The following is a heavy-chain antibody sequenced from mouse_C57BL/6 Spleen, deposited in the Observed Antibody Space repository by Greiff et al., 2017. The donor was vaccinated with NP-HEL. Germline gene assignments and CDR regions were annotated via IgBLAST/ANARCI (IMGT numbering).Heavy chain of an antibody. V-gene: IGHV1-69*01. CDR2: IDPSDSYT. Sequence: QVQLQQPGAELVMPGASVKLSCKASGYTFTSYWMHWVKQRPGQGLEWIGEIDPSDSYTNYNQKFKGKSTVTVDKSSSTAYMQLSSLTSEDSAVYYCASWYYYGSSWYFDVWGTGTTVTVSS. CDR3: ASWYYYGSSWYFDV. J-gene: IGHJ1*03. CDR1: GYTFTSYW. D-gene: IGHD1-1*01.